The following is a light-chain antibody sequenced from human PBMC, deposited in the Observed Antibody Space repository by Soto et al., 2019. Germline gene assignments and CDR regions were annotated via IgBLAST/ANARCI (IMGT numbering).Light chain of an antibody. V-gene: IGKV1-12*01. CDR1: KGISSW. CDR3: QQANSFSWT. Sequence: DIQMTQSPSSVSASVGDRVTITCRASKGISSWLAWYQQKSGKAPKLLIYAASSLQSGVPSRFSGSGSGTDFTLTISSLHPEDFTTYYCQQANSFSWTFGQGTKVEIK. J-gene: IGKJ1*01. CDR2: AAS.